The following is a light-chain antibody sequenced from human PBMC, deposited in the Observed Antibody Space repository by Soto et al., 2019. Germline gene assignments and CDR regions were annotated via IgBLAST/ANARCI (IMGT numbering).Light chain of an antibody. CDR3: QQSYDSPS. CDR2: AAS. J-gene: IGKJ5*01. V-gene: IGKV1-39*01. CDR1: QSMSNY. Sequence: DLQLTQSPSSLSASVGDRVAITCRASQSMSNYLNWYQVRPGRAPQLLIYAASSLQSGVPSRFSGSGSGTDFILTINSLQPEDFATYYCQQSYDSPSFGQGTRLEIK.